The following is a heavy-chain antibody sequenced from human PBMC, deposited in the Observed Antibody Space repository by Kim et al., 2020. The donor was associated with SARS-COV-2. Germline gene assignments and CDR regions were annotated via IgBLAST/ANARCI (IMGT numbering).Heavy chain of an antibody. D-gene: IGHD4-17*01. CDR2: T. J-gene: IGHJ4*02. CDR3: AMYYGGNSFDY. V-gene: IGHV1-46*01. Sequence: TSYAQKFKGRVTMTRDTSTSTVYMELSSMRSEDTAVYYCAMYYGGNSFDYWGQGTLVTVSS.